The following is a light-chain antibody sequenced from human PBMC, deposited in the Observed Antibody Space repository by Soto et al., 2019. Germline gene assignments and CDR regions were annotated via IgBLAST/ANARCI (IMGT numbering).Light chain of an antibody. CDR3: CSYADGSIYF. CDR2: YVD. V-gene: IGLV2-14*03. CDR1: SRDVGAYDY. J-gene: IGLJ1*01. Sequence: QSALTQPASVSGSPGQSITISCTGTSRDVGAYDYVSWYLQYPDKAPQLLIYYVDHRPSGVSSRFSGSKSGNTASLTISGLQAEDEGDYYCCSYADGSIYFSGTGTRSPS.